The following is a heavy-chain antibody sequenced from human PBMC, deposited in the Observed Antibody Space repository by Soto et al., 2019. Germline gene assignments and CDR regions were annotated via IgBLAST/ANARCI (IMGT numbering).Heavy chain of an antibody. D-gene: IGHD6-19*01. CDR2: ISYDGYNK. Sequence: QVHLVESGGGVVQPGRSLRLACAASGFTFNSYAMHWVRQAPGRGLEWVAVISYDGYNKFYADSVKGRFTISRDKSKDILYLQMNSLRAEDTAVYYCARGAAGGGWYTTEGYWGQGTLVTVSS. J-gene: IGHJ4*02. V-gene: IGHV3-30-3*01. CDR3: ARGAAGGGWYTTEGY. CDR1: GFTFNSYA.